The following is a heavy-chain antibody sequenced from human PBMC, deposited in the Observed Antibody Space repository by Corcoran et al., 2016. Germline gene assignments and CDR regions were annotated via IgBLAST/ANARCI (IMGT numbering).Heavy chain of an antibody. V-gene: IGHV3-7*03. D-gene: IGHD3-3*01. J-gene: IGHJ4*02. Sequence: EVQLVESGGGLVQPGGSRRLSCAASGFTFSSYWMSWVRQAPGKGLEWVANIKQDGSEKYYVDSVKGRFTISRDNAKNSLYLQMNSLRAEETAVYYCARGRITIFGVVIDYWGQGTLVTVSS. CDR3: ARGRITIFGVVIDY. CDR2: IKQDGSEK. CDR1: GFTFSSYW.